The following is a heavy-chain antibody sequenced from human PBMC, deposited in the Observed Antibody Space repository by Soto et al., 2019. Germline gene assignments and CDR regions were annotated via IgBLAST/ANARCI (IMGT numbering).Heavy chain of an antibody. J-gene: IGHJ2*01. CDR3: ARSGYSSGWYHWYFDF. V-gene: IGHV1-3*01. Sequence: QVQLVQSGAEVKKPGASVKVSCKASGYTFTNYGIHWVRQAPGQRLEWMGWINAGSGNTKYSQKFQGRVTFPSDTYASTAYMELSSLRSEDTAMYFCARSGYSSGWYHWYFDFWGRGTLVTVSS. CDR2: INAGSGNT. D-gene: IGHD6-19*01. CDR1: GYTFTNYG.